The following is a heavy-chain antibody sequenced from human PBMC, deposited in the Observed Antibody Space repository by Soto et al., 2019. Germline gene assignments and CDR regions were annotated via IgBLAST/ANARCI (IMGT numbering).Heavy chain of an antibody. CDR3: ATDTGWGLSSSWPYYLAY. Sequence: SVTLSLTCTVSGASISHHYWSWIRQPPGKGLEWIGYIYYSGNTNYNPSLKSRVTLSLDTSKNQVSLKLSSVTAADTAVYYCATDTGWGLSSSWPYYLAYWGQGALVTVSS. CDR2: IYYSGNT. CDR1: GASISHHY. J-gene: IGHJ4*02. V-gene: IGHV4-59*11. D-gene: IGHD6-13*01.